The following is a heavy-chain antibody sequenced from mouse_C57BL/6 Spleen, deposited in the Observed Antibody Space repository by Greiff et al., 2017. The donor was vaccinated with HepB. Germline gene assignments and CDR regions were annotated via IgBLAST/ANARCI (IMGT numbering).Heavy chain of an antibody. CDR2: INYDGSST. CDR3: ARGGSSGPGWFAY. Sequence: EVMLVESEGGLVQPGSSMKLSCTASGFTFSDYYMAWVRQVPEKGLEWVANINYDGSSTYYLDSLKSRFIISRDNAKNILYLQMSSLKSEDTATYYCARGGSSGPGWFAYWGQGTLVTVSA. J-gene: IGHJ3*01. CDR1: GFTFSDYY. D-gene: IGHD3-2*02. V-gene: IGHV5-16*01.